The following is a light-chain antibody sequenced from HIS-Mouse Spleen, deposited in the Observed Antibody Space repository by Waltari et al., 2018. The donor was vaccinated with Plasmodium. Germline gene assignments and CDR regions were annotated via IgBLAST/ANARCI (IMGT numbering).Light chain of an antibody. V-gene: IGLV3-19*01. J-gene: IGLJ3*02. CDR3: AAWDSSRNGQV. Sequence: SQLSPDSAAPGVLGHTAGGTYLWFCLRRQHGKWYQHKPGQAPVLVIYGKNNRPSGIPDRFSGSSSGNTASLAISGVQAEDEADYYCAAWDSSRNGQVFGGGTKLTVL. CDR2: GKN. CDR1: CLRRQH.